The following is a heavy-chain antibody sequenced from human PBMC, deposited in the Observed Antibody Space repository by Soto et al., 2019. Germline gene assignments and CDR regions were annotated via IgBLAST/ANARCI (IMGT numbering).Heavy chain of an antibody. V-gene: IGHV3-23*01. Sequence: GGSLRLSCAASGFTFSSYAMSWVRQAPGKGLEWVSAISGSGGSTYYADSVKGRFTISRDNSKNTLYLQMNSLRAEDTAVYYCAKEEGSSSWYDYYYGMDVWGQGTTVTVSS. CDR2: ISGSGGST. D-gene: IGHD6-13*01. J-gene: IGHJ6*02. CDR1: GFTFSSYA. CDR3: AKEEGSSSWYDYYYGMDV.